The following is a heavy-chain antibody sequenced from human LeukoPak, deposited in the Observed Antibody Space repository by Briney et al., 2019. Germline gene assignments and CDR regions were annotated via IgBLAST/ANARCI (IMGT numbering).Heavy chain of an antibody. Sequence: SETLSLTCTVPGGSISSGGYYWSWIRQPPGKGLEWIGEINHSGSTNYNPSLKSRVTISVDTSKNQFSLKLSSVTAADTAVYYCSSLTSLGYYFDYWGQGTLVTVSS. J-gene: IGHJ4*02. CDR2: INHSGST. D-gene: IGHD3-16*02. CDR3: SSLTSLGYYFDY. CDR1: GGSISSGGYY. V-gene: IGHV4-39*07.